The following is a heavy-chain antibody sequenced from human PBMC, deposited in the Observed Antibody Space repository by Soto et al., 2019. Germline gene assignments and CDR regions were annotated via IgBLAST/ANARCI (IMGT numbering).Heavy chain of an antibody. CDR3: ANAGYCSGESCYSFHYMDV. CDR1: GFTFSLYG. J-gene: IGHJ6*03. Sequence: PGGSLRLSCAASGFTFSLYGMHWVRQAPGKGLEWVAVISYDGTNRYYADSVKGRFTISRDNSKNTLYLQMNSLRAEDTAVYHCANAGYCSGESCYSFHYMDVWGKGTTVTVSS. V-gene: IGHV3-30*18. CDR2: ISYDGTNR. D-gene: IGHD2-15*01.